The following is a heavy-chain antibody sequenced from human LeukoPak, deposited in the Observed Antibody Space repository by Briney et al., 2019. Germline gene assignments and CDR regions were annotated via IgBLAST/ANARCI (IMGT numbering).Heavy chain of an antibody. Sequence: PSQTLSLTCTVSGGSISSGDYYWSWIRQPPGKGLEWIGYIYYSGSTNYNPSLKSRVTISVDTSKNQFSLKLSSVTAADTAVYYCARLAGVPPVTMTGWFDPWGQGTLVTVSS. D-gene: IGHD4-17*01. V-gene: IGHV4-30-4*01. J-gene: IGHJ5*02. CDR3: ARLAGVPPVTMTGWFDP. CDR1: GGSISSGDYY. CDR2: IYYSGST.